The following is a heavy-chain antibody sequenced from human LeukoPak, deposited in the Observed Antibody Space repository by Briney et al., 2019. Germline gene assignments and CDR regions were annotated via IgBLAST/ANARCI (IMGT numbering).Heavy chain of an antibody. CDR1: GGSISSYY. Sequence: SETLSLTCTVSGGSISSYYWSWIRQPPGKGLEWIGYIYYSGSTNYNPSLKSRVTISVDTSKNQFSLKLSSVTAAGTAVYYCARVFYYGSGTFDLWGRGTLVTVSS. V-gene: IGHV4-59*01. CDR2: IYYSGST. CDR3: ARVFYYGSGTFDL. D-gene: IGHD3-10*01. J-gene: IGHJ2*01.